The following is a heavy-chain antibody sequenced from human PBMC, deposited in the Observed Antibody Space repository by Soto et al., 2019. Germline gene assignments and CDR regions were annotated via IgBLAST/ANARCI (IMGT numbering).Heavy chain of an antibody. J-gene: IGHJ4*02. Sequence: SETLSLTCTVSGGSISSYYWSWIQQPPGKGLEWIGYIYYSGSTNYNPSLKSRVTISVDTSKNQFSLKLSSVTAADTAVYYCARVGSSGYYNGIDYWGQGTLVTVSS. V-gene: IGHV4-59*01. D-gene: IGHD3-22*01. CDR2: IYYSGST. CDR3: ARVGSSGYYNGIDY. CDR1: GGSISSYY.